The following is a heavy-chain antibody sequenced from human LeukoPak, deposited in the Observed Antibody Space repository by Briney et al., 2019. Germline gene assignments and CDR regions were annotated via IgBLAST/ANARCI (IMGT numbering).Heavy chain of an antibody. J-gene: IGHJ5*02. Sequence: SETLSLTCTVSGVSISSSSYYWGWIRQPPGKGLEWIGSIYYSGSTYYNPSLKSRVTISVDTSKNQFSLKLSSVTAADTAVYYCARQRPSDDCGSTSCLRRGGWFDPWGQGTLVTVSS. D-gene: IGHD2-2*01. V-gene: IGHV4-39*01. CDR1: GVSISSSSYY. CDR2: IYYSGST. CDR3: ARQRPSDDCGSTSCLRRGGWFDP.